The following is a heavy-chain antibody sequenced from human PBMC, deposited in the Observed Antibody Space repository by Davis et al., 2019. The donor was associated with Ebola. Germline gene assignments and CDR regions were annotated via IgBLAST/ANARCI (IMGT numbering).Heavy chain of an antibody. CDR2: IFYTGKT. CDR3: TRDLSAVTTV. V-gene: IGHV4-61*01. Sequence: SETLSLTCSVSGASVNSGNYYWSWIRQPPGKGLEWIGYIFYTGKTDYNPSVKSRVTMSLDTSKNQFSLKLTSVTAADTAIYFCTRDLSAVTTVWGQGTLVTVSA. D-gene: IGHD4-17*01. J-gene: IGHJ4*02. CDR1: GASVNSGNYY.